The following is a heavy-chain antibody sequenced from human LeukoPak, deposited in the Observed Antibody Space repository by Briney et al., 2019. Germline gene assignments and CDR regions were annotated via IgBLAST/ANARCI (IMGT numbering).Heavy chain of an antibody. D-gene: IGHD5-18*01. J-gene: IGHJ4*02. CDR1: GFTFTSYW. CDR2: IKQDGSEK. CDR3: ARDLPFYSYDSYFDY. Sequence: PGGSLRLSCPASGFTFTSYWMSWVRQAPGKGLEWVANIKQDGSEKYYVDSVKGRFIISRDNAKNSLYLQMNSLRAEDTAVYYCARDLPFYSYDSYFDYWGQGTLVTVSS. V-gene: IGHV3-7*03.